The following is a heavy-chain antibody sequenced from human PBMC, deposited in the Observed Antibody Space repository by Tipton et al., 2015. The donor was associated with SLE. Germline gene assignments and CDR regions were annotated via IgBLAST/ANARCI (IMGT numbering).Heavy chain of an antibody. CDR3: ARCGGYYNVDL. Sequence: TLSLTCTVSGGSISSGHYYWSWIRQHPGKGLERIGYIFYNGNTYYNPSLKSRVIISIDTSKNQFSLKLSSVTAADAAVYFCARCGGYYNVDLWGQGTLVTVSS. D-gene: IGHD3-22*01. CDR2: IFYNGNT. J-gene: IGHJ5*02. CDR1: GGSISSGHYY. V-gene: IGHV4-31*03.